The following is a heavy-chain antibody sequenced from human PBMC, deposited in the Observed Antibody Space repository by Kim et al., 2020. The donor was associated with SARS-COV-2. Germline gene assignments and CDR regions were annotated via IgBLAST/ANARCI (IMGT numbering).Heavy chain of an antibody. Sequence: FQGRVTITADESTSTAYMELSSLRSEDTAVYYCARGIVVVPAATLEYFDYWGQGTLVTVSS. D-gene: IGHD2-2*01. V-gene: IGHV1-69*01. J-gene: IGHJ4*02. CDR3: ARGIVVVPAATLEYFDY.